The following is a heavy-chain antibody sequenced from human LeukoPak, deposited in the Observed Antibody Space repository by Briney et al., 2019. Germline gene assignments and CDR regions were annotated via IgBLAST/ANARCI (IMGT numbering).Heavy chain of an antibody. D-gene: IGHD6-13*01. Sequence: GGSLRLSCAASGFTFSDYGMHWVRQAPGKGLEWVAVIWYDGSNKYYADSVKGRFTISRDNSKNTLYLQMNSLRAEDTAVYYCAREPTYSSSWYYFDYWGQGTLVTVSS. V-gene: IGHV3-33*08. CDR2: IWYDGSNK. CDR1: GFTFSDYG. CDR3: AREPTYSSSWYYFDY. J-gene: IGHJ4*02.